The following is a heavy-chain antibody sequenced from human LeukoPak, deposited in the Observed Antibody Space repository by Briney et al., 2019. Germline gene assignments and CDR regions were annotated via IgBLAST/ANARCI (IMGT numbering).Heavy chain of an antibody. CDR2: IYYSGST. CDR3: ARTTEGGYTYGYFYYYYMDV. CDR1: GGSISSYY. J-gene: IGHJ6*03. V-gene: IGHV4-59*01. D-gene: IGHD5-18*01. Sequence: KPSETLSLTCTVSGGSISSYYWSWIRQPPGKGLEWIGCIYYSGSTNYNPSLKSRVTISVDTSKNQFSLKLTSVTAADTAVYYCARTTEGGYTYGYFYYYYMDVWGKGTTVTISS.